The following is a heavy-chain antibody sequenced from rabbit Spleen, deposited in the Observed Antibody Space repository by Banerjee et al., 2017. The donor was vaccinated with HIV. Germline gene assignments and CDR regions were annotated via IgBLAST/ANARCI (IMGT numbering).Heavy chain of an antibody. Sequence: EESGGDLVKPGASLTLTCIASGVSFSDNSYMCWVRQAPGKGLEWIVCIDTGSSGFTYFASWAKGRFTISKTSSTTVTLQMTSLTAADTATYFCARDLAGVIGWNFGWWGQGTLVTVS. J-gene: IGHJ4*01. CDR2: IDTGSSGFT. CDR3: ARDLAGVIGWNFGW. CDR1: GVSFSDNSY. V-gene: IGHV1S40*01. D-gene: IGHD4-1*01.